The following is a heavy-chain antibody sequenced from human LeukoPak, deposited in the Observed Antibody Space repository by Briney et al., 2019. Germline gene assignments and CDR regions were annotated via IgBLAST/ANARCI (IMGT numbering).Heavy chain of an antibody. CDR3: AREDGYCSGGDCYSYFDS. J-gene: IGHJ4*02. Sequence: SETLSLTCTVSGGSIRSSYYYWGWIRQPPGKGLEWIGSIYDSGSTYYNPSLKSRVTISVDTSKNQFSLKLNSVTAADTAVYFCAREDGYCSGGDCYSYFDSWGQGTLVTVSS. V-gene: IGHV4-39*02. CDR2: IYDSGST. CDR1: GGSIRSSYYY. D-gene: IGHD2-15*01.